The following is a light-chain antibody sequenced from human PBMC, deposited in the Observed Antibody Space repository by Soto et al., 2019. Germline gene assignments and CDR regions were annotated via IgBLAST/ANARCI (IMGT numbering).Light chain of an antibody. Sequence: QSALTQPASVSGSPGQSITISCTGTSSDVGGYNYVSWYQQHPGKAPKLMIYDVGNRPSGVSNRFSGSKSGNTASLTISGLQAEDEAEYYCSSYISSSTLVIFGGGTKVTVL. V-gene: IGLV2-14*03. CDR3: SSYISSSTLVI. J-gene: IGLJ2*01. CDR1: SSDVGGYNY. CDR2: DVG.